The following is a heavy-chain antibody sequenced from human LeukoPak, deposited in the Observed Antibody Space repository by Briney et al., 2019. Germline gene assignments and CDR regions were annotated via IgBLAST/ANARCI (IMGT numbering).Heavy chain of an antibody. D-gene: IGHD6-19*01. Sequence: GSLRLSCAASGFTFSTYSMNWLRQAPGKGLEWVSYISSSSDTIYYADSVKGRFTISRDNAKNSLYLQMNSLRDQDTAVYYCARDLRSGWYYFDFWGQGTLATVSS. V-gene: IGHV3-48*02. CDR1: GFTFSTYS. J-gene: IGHJ4*02. CDR2: ISSSSDTI. CDR3: ARDLRSGWYYFDF.